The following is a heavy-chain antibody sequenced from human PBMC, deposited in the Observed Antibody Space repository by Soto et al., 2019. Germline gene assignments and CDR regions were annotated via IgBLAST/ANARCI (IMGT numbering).Heavy chain of an antibody. V-gene: IGHV3-30*04. CDR1: GFTFSSYA. Sequence: QVQLVESGGGVVQPGRSLRLSCVASGFTFSSYAMHWVRQAPGKGLEWVSLVSYDGRNKYYADSVKGLFTISRDNSKNTLYHQMNSLRAEDTAVYYCARDRDGSAYYHTYWGQGTLVTVSS. CDR3: ARDRDGSAYYHTY. D-gene: IGHD3-22*01. J-gene: IGHJ4*02. CDR2: VSYDGRNK.